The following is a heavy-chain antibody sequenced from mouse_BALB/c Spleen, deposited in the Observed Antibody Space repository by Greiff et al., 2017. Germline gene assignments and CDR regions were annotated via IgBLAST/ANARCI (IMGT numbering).Heavy chain of an antibody. J-gene: IGHJ2*01. V-gene: IGHV1-7*01. CDR3: ARRGKYFDY. CDR1: GYTFTSYW. CDR2: INPSTGYT. Sequence: QVQLKESGAELAKPGASVKMSCKASGYTFTSYWMHWVKQRPGQGLEWIGYINPSTGYTEYNQKFKDKATLTADKSSSTAYMQLSSLTSEDSAVYYCARRGKYFDYWGQGTTLTVSS.